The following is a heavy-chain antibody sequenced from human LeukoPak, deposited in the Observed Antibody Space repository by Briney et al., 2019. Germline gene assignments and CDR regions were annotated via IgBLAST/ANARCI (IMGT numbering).Heavy chain of an antibody. CDR3: ARRDGFGAIDFAFDI. CDR2: IDPSDSYT. J-gene: IGHJ3*02. D-gene: IGHD3-10*01. Sequence: GESLKISSKGSGYSFTSYWITWVRQMPGKGLEWMGRIDPSDSYTNYSPSFQGHVTISADKSISTAYLQWSGLKASDTAMYYCARRDGFGAIDFAFDIWGQGTMVTVSS. V-gene: IGHV5-10-1*01. CDR1: GYSFTSYW.